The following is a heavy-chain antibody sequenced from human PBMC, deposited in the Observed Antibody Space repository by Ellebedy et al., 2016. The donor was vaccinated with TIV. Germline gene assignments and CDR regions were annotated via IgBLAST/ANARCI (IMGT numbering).Heavy chain of an antibody. CDR2: ISAGGGTT. CDR1: GFIFSTYA. J-gene: IGHJ3*01. V-gene: IGHV3-23*01. Sequence: GGSLRLSCAASGFIFSTYAMSWVRQAPGKGLEWVSSISAGGGTTYYADSVKGRFTISRENSKNTLYLQMNSLRAKDTAVYYCATWGNDAFDFWGQGTMVTVSS. D-gene: IGHD7-27*01. CDR3: ATWGNDAFDF.